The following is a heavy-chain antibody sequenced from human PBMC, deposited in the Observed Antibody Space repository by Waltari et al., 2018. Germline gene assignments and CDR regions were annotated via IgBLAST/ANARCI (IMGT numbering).Heavy chain of an antibody. CDR2: IIPIFGTA. V-gene: IGHV1-69*01. CDR3: ARDRNYYDSSAYYY. CDR1: GVTFCSYS. D-gene: IGHD3-22*01. Sequence: QVQLVQSGAEVKKPGSPVKVSCKASGVTFCSYSISWVRQAPGIGLEWMGGIIPIFGTANYAQKFQGRVTITADESTSTAYMELSSLRSDDTAVYYCARDRNYYDSSAYYYWGQGTLVTVSS. J-gene: IGHJ4*02.